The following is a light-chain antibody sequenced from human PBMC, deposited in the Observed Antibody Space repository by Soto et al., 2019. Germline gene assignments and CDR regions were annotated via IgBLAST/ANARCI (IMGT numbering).Light chain of an antibody. J-gene: IGLJ2*01. CDR2: EVR. CDR3: TSYTSTNTLVV. CDR1: SSDVGKYNY. V-gene: IGLV2-14*01. Sequence: QSALTQPASVSGSPGQSITISRTGTSSDVGKYNYVSWYQQHPGKAPKLMVYEVRSRPSGVSNRFSGSKSGNTASLTISGLQAEDEADYYCTSYTSTNTLVVFGGGTKLTVL.